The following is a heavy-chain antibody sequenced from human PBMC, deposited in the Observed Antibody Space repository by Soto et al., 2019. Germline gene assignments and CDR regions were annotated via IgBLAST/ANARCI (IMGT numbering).Heavy chain of an antibody. D-gene: IGHD3-10*01. Sequence: QVQLVQSGAEVKKPGASVKVSCKASGYTFSSYYMHWVRQAPGQGLEWMGIMNPSTGNTNYAQKFQGRVTMTMDTSTTTFFMELSSLRSEDTAVYYCATESGVRGVIVSYWFDPWGQGTLVTVSS. CDR2: MNPSTGNT. J-gene: IGHJ5*02. V-gene: IGHV1-46*01. CDR1: GYTFSSYY. CDR3: ATESGVRGVIVSYWFDP.